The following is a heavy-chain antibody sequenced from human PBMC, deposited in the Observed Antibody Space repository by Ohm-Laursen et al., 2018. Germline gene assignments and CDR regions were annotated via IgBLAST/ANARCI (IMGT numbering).Heavy chain of an antibody. CDR1: GGTGSSNSYY. D-gene: IGHD6-19*01. Sequence: SDTLSFTCTVSGGTGSSNSYYWSWLRQPPGKGPEWIGYIYYSGSTNYNPSLMSQVTISVDTSKNQFSLKLSSVTAADTAVYYCARGWESLSSGFDYWGQGTLVTVSS. V-gene: IGHV4-61*01. CDR2: IYYSGST. J-gene: IGHJ4*02. CDR3: ARGWESLSSGFDY.